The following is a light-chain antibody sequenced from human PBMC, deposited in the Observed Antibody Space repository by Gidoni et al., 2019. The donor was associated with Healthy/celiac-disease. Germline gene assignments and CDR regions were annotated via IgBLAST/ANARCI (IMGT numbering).Light chain of an antibody. CDR1: QSVLYRSNNKNY. J-gene: IGKJ1*01. V-gene: IGKV4-1*01. CDR2: WAS. Sequence: DIVMTQPPDSLAVSLGERATINCKSSQSVLYRSNNKNYLAWYQQKPGQPPKLLIYWASTRESGVPDRFSGSGSGTDFTLTISSLQAEDVAVYYCQQYYSTPWTFGQGTKVEIK. CDR3: QQYYSTPWT.